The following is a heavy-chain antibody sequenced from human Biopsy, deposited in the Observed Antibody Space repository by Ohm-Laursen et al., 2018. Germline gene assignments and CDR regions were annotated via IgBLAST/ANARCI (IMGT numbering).Heavy chain of an antibody. CDR3: ARGRGWGNTYFRSFDY. Sequence: SDTLSLTCAVPGGSLSGYFWSWIRQPPGKGLEWIGHNQNSGSTNYNPSLKSRVTISADTSRNQFSLKLSSVTAADTAMYYCARGRGWGNTYFRSFDYWGQETLVTVSS. J-gene: IGHJ4*02. CDR1: GGSLSGYF. CDR2: NQNSGST. D-gene: IGHD3-9*01. V-gene: IGHV4-59*07.